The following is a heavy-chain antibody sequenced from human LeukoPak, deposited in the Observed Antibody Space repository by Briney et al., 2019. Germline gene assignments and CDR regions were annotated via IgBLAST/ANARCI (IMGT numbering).Heavy chain of an antibody. CDR3: ARSGRGYYDSSGYYTALDY. CDR2: IYTSGST. V-gene: IGHV4-4*07. J-gene: IGHJ4*02. CDR1: GGSISSYY. Sequence: SETPSLTCTVSGGSISSYYWSWIRQPAGKGLEWIGRIYTSGSTNYNPSLKSRVTMSVDTSKNQFSLKLSSVTAADTAVYYCARSGRGYYDSSGYYTALDYWGQGTLVTVSS. D-gene: IGHD3-22*01.